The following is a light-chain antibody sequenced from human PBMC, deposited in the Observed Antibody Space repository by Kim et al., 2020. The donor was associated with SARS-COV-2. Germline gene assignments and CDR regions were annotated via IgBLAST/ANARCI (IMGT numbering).Light chain of an antibody. CDR2: GAS. Sequence: PGERATVSCRASQSVSSNYLAWYQQKPGQAPRLLIYGASSRATGIPDRFSGSGSESDFILTISRLDPEDFAVYYCQHYGTSPLTFGGGTKVDIK. CDR1: QSVSSNY. CDR3: QHYGTSPLT. J-gene: IGKJ4*01. V-gene: IGKV3-20*01.